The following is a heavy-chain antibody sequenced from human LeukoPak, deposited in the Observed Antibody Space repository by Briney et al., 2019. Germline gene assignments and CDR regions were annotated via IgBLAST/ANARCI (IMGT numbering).Heavy chain of an antibody. CDR2: ITASGTAM. D-gene: IGHD1-26*01. CDR1: GFTFSSYS. Sequence: GGSLRLSCAASGFTFSSYSMNWVRQAPGMGLEWVSHITASGTAMFYADSVKGRFTISRDNAKNSLYLQMNSLRDEDTAVYYCASSGSYRFDYWGQGTLVTVSS. V-gene: IGHV3-48*02. CDR3: ASSGSYRFDY. J-gene: IGHJ4*02.